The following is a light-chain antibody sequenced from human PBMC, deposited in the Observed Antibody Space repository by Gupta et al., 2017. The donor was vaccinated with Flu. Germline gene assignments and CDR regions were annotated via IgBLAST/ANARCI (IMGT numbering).Light chain of an antibody. Sequence: EIVMTQSQSTLSASAGEKAILSCRASQSVSSNLAWYQQKPGQPPRLLIYGASTRATGIPTRFSGSGSGTEFTLTISSLQSEDFAVYYCQQYNNWPRTFGQGTKLEIK. J-gene: IGKJ1*01. CDR2: GAS. CDR1: QSVSSN. CDR3: QQYNNWPRT. V-gene: IGKV3-15*01.